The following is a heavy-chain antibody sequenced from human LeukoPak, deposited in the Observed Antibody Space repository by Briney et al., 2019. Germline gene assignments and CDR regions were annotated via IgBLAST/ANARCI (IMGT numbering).Heavy chain of an antibody. CDR2: ISSSGSTI. D-gene: IGHD3-22*01. J-gene: IGHJ4*02. CDR1: GFTFSSYE. Sequence: PGGSLRLSCAASGFTFSSYEMNWVRQAPGKGLEWVLYISSSGSTIYYADSVKGRFTISRDNAKNSLYLQMNSLRAEDTAVYYCARDGVSYYYDSSGGYYFDYWGQGTLVTVFS. CDR3: ARDGVSYYYDSSGGYYFDY. V-gene: IGHV3-48*03.